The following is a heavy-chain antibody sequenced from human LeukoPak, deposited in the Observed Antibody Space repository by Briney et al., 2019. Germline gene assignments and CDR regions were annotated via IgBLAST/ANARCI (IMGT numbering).Heavy chain of an antibody. J-gene: IGHJ4*02. V-gene: IGHV4-59*01. Sequence: PSETLSLTCTVSGGSISGYYWNWIRQPPGKGLEWLGYIYYSGSTNYNPSLKSRVTISLDTSKNQFSLKLSSVTAADTAVYYCAKDRGWWTYFDYWGQGTLVTVSS. CDR1: GGSISGYY. CDR3: AKDRGWWTYFDY. CDR2: IYYSGST. D-gene: IGHD6-19*01.